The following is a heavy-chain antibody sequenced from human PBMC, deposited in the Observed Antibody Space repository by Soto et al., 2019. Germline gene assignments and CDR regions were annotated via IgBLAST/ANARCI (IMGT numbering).Heavy chain of an antibody. Sequence: ASVKVSCKASGYTFTSYDINWVRQATGQGLEWMGWMNPNSGNTGYAQKFKGRVTMSRDTAISTAYMELSSLRSEDTAMYYCARACSRIAVTTADYYMDVWGKGTTVTVSS. CDR2: MNPNSGNT. J-gene: IGHJ6*03. CDR1: GYTFTSYD. D-gene: IGHD4-17*01. CDR3: ARACSRIAVTTADYYMDV. V-gene: IGHV1-8*01.